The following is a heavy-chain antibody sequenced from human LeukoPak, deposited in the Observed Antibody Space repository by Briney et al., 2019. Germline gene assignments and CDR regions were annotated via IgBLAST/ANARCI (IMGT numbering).Heavy chain of an antibody. J-gene: IGHJ4*02. D-gene: IGHD1-26*01. CDR2: IYTSGST. CDR1: GGSISSYY. Sequence: SETLSLTCTVSGGSISSYYWSWIRQPPGKGLEWIGYIYTSGSTNDNPSLKSRVTISVDTSKNQFSLKLSSVTAADTAVYYCAGNRQDSGSYEIPYWGEGTLVTVSS. V-gene: IGHV4-4*09. CDR3: AGNRQDSGSYEIPY.